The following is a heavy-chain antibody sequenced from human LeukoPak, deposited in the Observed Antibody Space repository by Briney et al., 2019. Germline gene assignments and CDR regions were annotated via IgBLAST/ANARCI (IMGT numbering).Heavy chain of an antibody. D-gene: IGHD3-22*01. CDR3: AKMYYYDNSGRAFDI. J-gene: IGHJ3*02. CDR2: ISGSGDNT. Sequence: GGSLRLSCAASGFTFSSYAMSWVRQAPGKGLEWVSVISGSGDNTYYAASVKGRFTISRDNSKNTLYLQMNSLRAEDTAVYYCAKMYYYDNSGRAFDIWGRGTMVTVSS. V-gene: IGHV3-23*01. CDR1: GFTFSSYA.